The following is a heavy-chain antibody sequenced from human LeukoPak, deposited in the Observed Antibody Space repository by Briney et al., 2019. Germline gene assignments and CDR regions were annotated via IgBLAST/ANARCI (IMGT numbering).Heavy chain of an antibody. CDR1: GFTFSNYW. Sequence: GGSLRLSCAASGFTFSNYWMHWVRQAPGKGLVWVSRINSDGSSTSYADSVKGRFTISRDNAKNTLYLQMNSLRAEDTALYYCAKETVEMGIFDYWGQGTLVTVSS. J-gene: IGHJ4*02. CDR3: AKETVEMGIFDY. D-gene: IGHD5-24*01. CDR2: INSDGSST. V-gene: IGHV3-74*01.